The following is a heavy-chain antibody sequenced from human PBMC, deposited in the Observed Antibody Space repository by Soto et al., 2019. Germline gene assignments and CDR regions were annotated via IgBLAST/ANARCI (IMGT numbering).Heavy chain of an antibody. CDR3: ARGYCSSTICYIWDNWFDP. CDR2: IYYSGRT. Sequence: QVQLQESGPGLVKPSETLSLTCTVSGGSISSYYWSWIRQPPGKGLEWIGYIYYSGRTNYNPSLKSRVTISVDTSKNQFALKLSSVTAAAPAVYYCARGYCSSTICYIWDNWFDPWGQGNLVTVSS. J-gene: IGHJ5*02. V-gene: IGHV4-59*01. CDR1: GGSISSYY. D-gene: IGHD2-2*02.